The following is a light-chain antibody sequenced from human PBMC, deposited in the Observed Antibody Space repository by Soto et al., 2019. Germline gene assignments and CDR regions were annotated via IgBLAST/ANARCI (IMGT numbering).Light chain of an antibody. CDR2: EVS. Sequence: QSALTQPASVSGSPGQSITISCTGTSSDVGGHNYVSWYQQHPGKAPKLMIYEVSNRPSGVSNRFSGSKSGNTASLTISGLQAEDEDDYYCSSYTTSNTLGVFGPGTKLTVL. V-gene: IGLV2-14*01. CDR3: SSYTTSNTLGV. CDR1: SSDVGGHNY. J-gene: IGLJ1*01.